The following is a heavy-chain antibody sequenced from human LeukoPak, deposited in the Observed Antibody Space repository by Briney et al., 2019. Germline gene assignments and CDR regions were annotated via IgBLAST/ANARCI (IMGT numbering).Heavy chain of an antibody. Sequence: PGGSLRLSCAASGFTFSSYGMHWVRQAPGKGLEWVAVISYDGSKKDYADSVKGRFTISRDNAKNSLYLQMNSLRAEDTAVYYCARGALYCTNGVCYPDYWGQGTLVTVSS. CDR2: ISYDGSKK. V-gene: IGHV3-30*03. J-gene: IGHJ4*02. CDR1: GFTFSSYG. CDR3: ARGALYCTNGVCYPDY. D-gene: IGHD2-8*01.